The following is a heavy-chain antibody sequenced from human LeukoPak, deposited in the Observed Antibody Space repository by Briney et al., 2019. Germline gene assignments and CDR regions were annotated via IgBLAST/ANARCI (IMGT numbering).Heavy chain of an antibody. CDR1: GLIVSINY. J-gene: IGHJ4*02. CDR2: IYSDGNT. D-gene: IGHD6-19*01. V-gene: IGHV3-53*01. CDR3: ARDGGSGWSSAFFDH. Sequence: GSPRLSCAASGLIVSINYMSWVRQAPGKGLEWVSVIYSDGNTDYADSVKGRFTISRDDSKNTLYLQMSGLRAEDTAVYYCARDGGSGWSSAFFDHWGQGTLVSVSS.